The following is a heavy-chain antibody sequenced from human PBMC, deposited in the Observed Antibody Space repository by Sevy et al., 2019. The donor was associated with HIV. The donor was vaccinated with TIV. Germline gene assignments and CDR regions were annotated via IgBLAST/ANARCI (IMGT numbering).Heavy chain of an antibody. Sequence: GGSLRLSCAASGFTFSSYSMNWVRQAPGKGLEWVSSISSSSSYIYYADSVKGRFTISRDKAKNSLYLQMNSLRAEDTAVYYCARHKRAAVWFDPWGQGTLVTVSS. CDR3: ARHKRAAVWFDP. J-gene: IGHJ5*02. V-gene: IGHV3-21*01. CDR2: ISSSSSYI. D-gene: IGHD6-25*01. CDR1: GFTFSSYS.